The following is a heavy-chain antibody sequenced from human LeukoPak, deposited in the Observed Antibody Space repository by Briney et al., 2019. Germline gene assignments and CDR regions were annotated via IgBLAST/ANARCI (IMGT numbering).Heavy chain of an antibody. Sequence: GASVKVSCKASGYTFTGYYMHWVRQAPGQGLEWMGWINPNSGGTNYAQKFQGRVTMTRDTSTSTAYMELSRLRSDDTAVYYCARDRRYCSSTSCPHVNWFDPWGQGTLVTVSS. J-gene: IGHJ5*02. CDR2: INPNSGGT. CDR1: GYTFTGYY. D-gene: IGHD2-2*01. V-gene: IGHV1-2*02. CDR3: ARDRRYCSSTSCPHVNWFDP.